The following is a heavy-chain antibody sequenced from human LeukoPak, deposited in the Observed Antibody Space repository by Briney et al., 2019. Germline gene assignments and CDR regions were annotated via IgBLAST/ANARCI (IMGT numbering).Heavy chain of an antibody. CDR1: GFTFSSYE. Sequence: GGSLRLSCAASGFTFSSYEMNWVRQAPGKGLEWVSHISSSGNTIYYADSVKGRFTISRDNAKNSLYLQMNSLRAEDTAVYYCARSRAVAGNNCFHPWGQGTLVTVSS. V-gene: IGHV3-48*03. J-gene: IGHJ5*02. CDR3: ARSRAVAGNNCFHP. D-gene: IGHD6-19*01. CDR2: ISSSGNTI.